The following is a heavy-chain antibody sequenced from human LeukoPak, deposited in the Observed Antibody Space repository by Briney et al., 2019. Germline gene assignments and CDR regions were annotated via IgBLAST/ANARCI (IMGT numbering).Heavy chain of an antibody. CDR2: INHSGST. V-gene: IGHV4-34*01. Sequence: SETLSLTCAVYGGSFSGYYWSWIRQPPGKGLEWIGEINHSGSTNYNPSLTSRVTISVDTSKNQFSLKLSSVTAADTAVYYCARAGIAAAGHRFDPWGQGTLVTVSS. J-gene: IGHJ5*02. CDR1: GGSFSGYY. CDR3: ARAGIAAAGHRFDP. D-gene: IGHD6-13*01.